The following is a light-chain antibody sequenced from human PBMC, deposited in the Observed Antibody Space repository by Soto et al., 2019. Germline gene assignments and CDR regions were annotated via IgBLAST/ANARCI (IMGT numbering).Light chain of an antibody. CDR1: SSHNNYF. V-gene: IGLV4-60*02. Sequence: QSVLTQSSSASASLGSSVILTCTLSSSHNNYFIAWHQQQPGKAPRYLMRLEGGGNYNKGSGVPDRFSGSGSGADRYLTISNLQFEDEADYYCETWESSTQVFGGGTKLTVL. J-gene: IGLJ3*02. CDR2: LEGGGNY. CDR3: ETWESSTQV.